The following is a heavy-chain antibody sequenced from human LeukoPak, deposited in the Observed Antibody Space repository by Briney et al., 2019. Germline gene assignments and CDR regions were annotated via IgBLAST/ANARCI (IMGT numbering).Heavy chain of an antibody. CDR2: INPNSGGT. J-gene: IGHJ4*02. Sequence: ASVKVSCKASGYTFTGYYMHWVRQAPGQGLEWMGWINPNSGGTNYAQKFQGRVTMTRDTSISTAYMELSRLRSDDTAVYYCARDLATVVTPTGYWGQGTPVTVSS. D-gene: IGHD4-23*01. CDR1: GYTFTGYY. V-gene: IGHV1-2*02. CDR3: ARDLATVVTPTGY.